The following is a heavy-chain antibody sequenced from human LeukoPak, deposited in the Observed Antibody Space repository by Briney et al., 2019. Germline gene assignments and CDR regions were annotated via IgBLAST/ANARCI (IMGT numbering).Heavy chain of an antibody. J-gene: IGHJ4*02. V-gene: IGHV3-20*04. Sequence: GGSLRLSCAASGFTFDDHGMSWVRQAPGKGLEWVSGIKWDGGRTGYADSVKGRFTISRDNAKNSLYLQMNSLRVEDTAVYYCATHQIGYQLLRDVDYWGQGTLVTVSS. CDR1: GFTFDDHG. CDR3: ATHQIGYQLLRDVDY. CDR2: IKWDGGRT. D-gene: IGHD2-2*01.